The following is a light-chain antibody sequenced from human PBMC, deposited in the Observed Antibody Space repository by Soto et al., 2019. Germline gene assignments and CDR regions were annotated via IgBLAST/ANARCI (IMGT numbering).Light chain of an antibody. CDR3: QRYGSSPLT. J-gene: IGKJ4*01. V-gene: IGKV3-20*01. CDR1: QSVSNNY. CDR2: DAS. Sequence: ETVLTQSPGTLSLSPGERATLSCRASQSVSNNYLAWYQQRPGQAPRLLIFDASTRATGIPDRFSGSGSGTDFTLTISRLEPEDLAVYYCQRYGSSPLTFGGGTKVDI.